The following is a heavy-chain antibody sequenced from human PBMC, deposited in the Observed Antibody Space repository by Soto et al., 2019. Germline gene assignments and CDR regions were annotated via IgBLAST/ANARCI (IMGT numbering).Heavy chain of an antibody. CDR2: IRDSGHST. J-gene: IGHJ3*02. CDR3: ARVKAQILSSGWYGGDDI. D-gene: IGHD6-19*01. CDR1: GFTFSTYS. V-gene: IGHV3-23*01. Sequence: EVQLLESGGGLVQPGGSLRLSCAASGFTFSTYSMTWVRQAPGKGLEWVSTIRDSGHSTHYADSVRGRFAISRDNSKNMLFLQMNSLRAEDTAVYYCARVKAQILSSGWYGGDDIWGQGTMVTVSS.